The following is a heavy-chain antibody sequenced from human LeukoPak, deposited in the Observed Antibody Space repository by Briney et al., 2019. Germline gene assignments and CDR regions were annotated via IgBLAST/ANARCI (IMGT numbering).Heavy chain of an antibody. Sequence: GGSLRLSCGASGFTFSSYWMHWVRQAPGKGLEWVSYISSSGSTIYYADSVKGRFTISRDNAKNSLYLQMNSLRAEDTAVYYCARAGSGRKHHQNWGYYYYYMDVWGKGTTVTISS. CDR1: GFTFSSYW. V-gene: IGHV3-48*04. CDR3: ARAGSGRKHHQNWGYYYYYMDV. D-gene: IGHD7-27*01. CDR2: ISSSGSTI. J-gene: IGHJ6*03.